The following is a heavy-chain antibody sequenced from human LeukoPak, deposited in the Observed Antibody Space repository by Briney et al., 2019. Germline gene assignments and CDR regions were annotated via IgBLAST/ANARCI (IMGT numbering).Heavy chain of an antibody. V-gene: IGHV3-21*01. CDR1: GFTFSSYS. D-gene: IGHD3-10*01. CDR3: AKELSGGSGFDY. J-gene: IGHJ4*02. Sequence: GGSLRLSCAASGFTFSSYSMNWVRQAPGKGLEWVSSISSSSSYIYYADSVKGRFTISRDNAKNSLYLQMNSLRAEDMAVYYCAKELSGGSGFDYWGQGTLVTVSS. CDR2: ISSSSSYI.